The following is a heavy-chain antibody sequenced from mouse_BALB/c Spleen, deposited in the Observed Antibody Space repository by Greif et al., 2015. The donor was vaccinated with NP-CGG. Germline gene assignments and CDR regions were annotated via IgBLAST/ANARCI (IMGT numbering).Heavy chain of an antibody. D-gene: IGHD2-10*02. CDR3: ARLYGNYVYAMDY. Sequence: EVQLQQSGAELVKPGASVKLSCTASGFNIKDTYMHWVKQRPEQGLEWIGRIDPANGNTKYDPKFQGKATITADTSSNTAYLQLSSLTSEDTAVYYCARLYGNYVYAMDYWGQGTSVTVSS. J-gene: IGHJ4*01. V-gene: IGHV14-3*02. CDR2: IDPANGNT. CDR1: GFNIKDTY.